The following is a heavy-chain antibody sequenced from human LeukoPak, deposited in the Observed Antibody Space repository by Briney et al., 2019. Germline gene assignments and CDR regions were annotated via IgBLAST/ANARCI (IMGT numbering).Heavy chain of an antibody. CDR2: IYWDDDK. J-gene: IGHJ4*02. D-gene: IGHD3-10*01. CDR3: AHTSGSGSYLDFDY. V-gene: IGHV2-5*02. Sequence: ESGPTLVKPTQTLTLTCTFSGFSLSTSGVGVGWIRQPPGKALEWLALIYWDDDKRYSPSLKSRLTITKDTSKNQVVLTMTNMDPVDTATYYCAHTSGSGSYLDFDYWGQGTLVTVSS. CDR1: GFSLSTSGVG.